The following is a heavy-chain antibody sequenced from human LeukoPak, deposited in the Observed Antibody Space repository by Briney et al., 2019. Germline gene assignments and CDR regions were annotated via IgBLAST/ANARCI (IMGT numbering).Heavy chain of an antibody. D-gene: IGHD5-12*01. J-gene: IGHJ6*02. Sequence: KPSETLSLTCTVSGGSISSYYWSWIRQPAGKGLKWIGRIYTSGSTNYNPSLKSRVTMSVDTSKNQFSLKLSSVTAADTAVYYCASERGYSGYGKSSYYYYGMDVWGQGTTVTVSS. CDR3: ASERGYSGYGKSSYYYYGMDV. CDR1: GGSISSYY. V-gene: IGHV4-4*07. CDR2: IYTSGST.